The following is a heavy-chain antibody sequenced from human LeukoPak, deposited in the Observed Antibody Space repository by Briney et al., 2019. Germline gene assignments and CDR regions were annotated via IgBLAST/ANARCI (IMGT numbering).Heavy chain of an antibody. CDR2: INPNSGGT. J-gene: IGHJ5*02. V-gene: IGHV1-2*02. CDR3: ARDRSSGWPRGGFDP. Sequence: GASVKVSCKASGYTFTGYYMHWVRQAPGQGLEWMGWINPNSGGTNYAQKFQGRVTMTRDTSISTAYMELSRLRSDDTAVYYCARDRSSGWPRGGFDPWGQGTLVTVSS. D-gene: IGHD6-19*01. CDR1: GYTFTGYY.